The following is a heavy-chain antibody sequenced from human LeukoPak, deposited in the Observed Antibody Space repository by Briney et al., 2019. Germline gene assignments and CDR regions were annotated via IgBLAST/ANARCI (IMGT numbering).Heavy chain of an antibody. CDR3: ARELPREVTFDC. CDR2: IFTDGSTT. D-gene: IGHD2-21*02. Sequence: PGGSLRLSCVASEFNFFSYGMQWVRQAPGKGLVWVSRIFTDGSTTSYADSVKGRFTISRDNAKNTLYLQMNSLRAEDTAVYYCARELPREVTFDCWDQGTLVTVSP. J-gene: IGHJ4*01. V-gene: IGHV3-74*01. CDR1: EFNFFSYG.